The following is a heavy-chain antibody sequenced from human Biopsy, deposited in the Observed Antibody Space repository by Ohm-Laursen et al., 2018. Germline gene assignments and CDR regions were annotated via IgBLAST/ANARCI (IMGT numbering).Heavy chain of an antibody. CDR3: AGDINNWNVNY. D-gene: IGHD1-20*01. CDR2: FAPENGKT. Sequence: ATVKISCNVSGYTLTDLSMHWVRQAPGKGLEWMGGFAPENGKTIYAQKFQGRVTMTEDTSTDTAYMELSNLRSEDTAVYYCAGDINNWNVNYWGQGTLVIVSS. CDR1: GYTLTDLS. V-gene: IGHV1-24*01. J-gene: IGHJ4*02.